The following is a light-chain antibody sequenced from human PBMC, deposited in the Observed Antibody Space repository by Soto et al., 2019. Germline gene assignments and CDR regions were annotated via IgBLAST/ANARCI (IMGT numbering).Light chain of an antibody. J-gene: IGLJ2*01. CDR1: SSDVGGYNY. CDR2: DVS. V-gene: IGLV2-14*01. CDR3: SSYTSSSTLEVV. Sequence: QSVLTQPASVSGSPGQSITISCTGTSSDVGGYNYVSWYQQHPGKAPKRMIYDVSNRPSGVSNRFSGSKSGNTASLTISGLQAEDEADYYCSSYTSSSTLEVVFGRGTKLTVL.